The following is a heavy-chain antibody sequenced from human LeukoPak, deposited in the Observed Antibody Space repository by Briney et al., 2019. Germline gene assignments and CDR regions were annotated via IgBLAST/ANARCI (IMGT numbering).Heavy chain of an antibody. Sequence: SETLSLTCTVSGGSISSGGYYWSWIRQHPGKGLEWIGYIYYSGSTYYNPSLKSRVTISVDTSKNQFSLKLSSVTAADTAVYYCARGDLFVAGRSAQNYYMDVWGKATTVTVSS. J-gene: IGHJ6*03. V-gene: IGHV4-31*03. CDR2: IYYSGST. CDR3: ARGDLFVAGRSAQNYYMDV. CDR1: GGSISSGGYY. D-gene: IGHD3-3*01.